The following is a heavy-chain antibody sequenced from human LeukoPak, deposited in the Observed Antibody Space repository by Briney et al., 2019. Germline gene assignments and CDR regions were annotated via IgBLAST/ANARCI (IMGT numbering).Heavy chain of an antibody. D-gene: IGHD4-17*01. CDR2: ISSSSSYI. V-gene: IGHV3-21*01. CDR1: GFTFSNYD. J-gene: IGHJ5*02. CDR3: AKDPLHYGDYPNWFDP. Sequence: GGSLRLSCVASGFTFSNYDMNWVRQAPGKGLEWVSFISSSSSYIYYADSVKGRFTISRDNSKNTLYLQMNSLRAEDTAVYYCAKDPLHYGDYPNWFDPWGQGTLVTVSS.